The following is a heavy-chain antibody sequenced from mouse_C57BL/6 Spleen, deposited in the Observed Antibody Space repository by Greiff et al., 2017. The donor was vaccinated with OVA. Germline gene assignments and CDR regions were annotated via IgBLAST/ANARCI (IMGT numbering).Heavy chain of an antibody. CDR1: GYAFSSSW. CDR2: IYPGDGDT. Sequence: VQLVESGPELVKPGASVKISCKASGYAFSSSWMNWVKQRPGKGLEWIGRIYPGDGDTNYNGKFKGKATLTADKSSSTAYMQLSSLTSEDSAVYFCAREGGWFDYWGQGTTLTVSS. CDR3: AREGGWFDY. V-gene: IGHV1-82*01. D-gene: IGHD2-3*01. J-gene: IGHJ2*01.